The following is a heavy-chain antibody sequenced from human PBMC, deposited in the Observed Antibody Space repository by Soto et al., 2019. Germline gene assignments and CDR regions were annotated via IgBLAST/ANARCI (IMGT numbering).Heavy chain of an antibody. J-gene: IGHJ4*02. Sequence: SETLSLTCTVSGGSISSYYWSWIRQPPGKGLEWIGYIYYSGSTNYNPSLKSRVTISVDTSKNQFSLKLSSVTAADTAVYYCARYEAALGDFDYWGEGTLVTVSS. CDR1: GGSISSYY. CDR2: IYYSGST. V-gene: IGHV4-59*01. D-gene: IGHD3-16*01. CDR3: ARYEAALGDFDY.